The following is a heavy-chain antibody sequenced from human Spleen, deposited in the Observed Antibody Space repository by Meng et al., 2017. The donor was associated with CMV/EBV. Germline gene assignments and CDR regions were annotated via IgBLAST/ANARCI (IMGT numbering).Heavy chain of an antibody. CDR3: ATKYYYGTTTYSPGY. D-gene: IGHD3-10*01. Sequence: SRFTFSSSPMPWVRQAPGKGLEWVAVISYDGSNKYYAYSVKGRFTISRDNSKNTLYLHMNSLRAEDTAVYYCATKYYYGTTTYSPGYWGQGTLVTVSS. J-gene: IGHJ4*02. CDR2: ISYDGSNK. V-gene: IGHV3-30*04. CDR1: RFTFSSSP.